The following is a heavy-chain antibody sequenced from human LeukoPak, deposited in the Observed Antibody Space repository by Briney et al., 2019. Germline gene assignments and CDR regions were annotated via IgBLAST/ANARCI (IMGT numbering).Heavy chain of an antibody. CDR3: ARVHSGSYWPRDFDY. J-gene: IGHJ4*02. D-gene: IGHD1-26*01. CDR2: IKQDGSEK. CDR1: GFTSSSYW. Sequence: GGSLRLSCAASGFTSSSYWMSWVRQAPGKGLEWVANIKQDGSEKYYVDSVKGRFTISRDNAKNSLYLQMNSLRAEDTAVYYCARVHSGSYWPRDFDYWGQGTLVTVSS. V-gene: IGHV3-7*01.